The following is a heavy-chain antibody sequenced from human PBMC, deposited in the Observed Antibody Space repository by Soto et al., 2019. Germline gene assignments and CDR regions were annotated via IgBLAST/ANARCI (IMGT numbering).Heavy chain of an antibody. D-gene: IGHD3-3*01. CDR1: GGSVNGYY. CDR2: INHTGGT. CDR3: ATRITVFGLLIPPFDP. J-gene: IGHJ5*02. V-gene: IGHV4-34*01. Sequence: SATLSLTCAVYGGSVNGYYWNWIRQPPGKGLEWMGEINHTGGTHYNPSLKSRVTMSVDTSKNQFSLRLSSVTAADTAIYYCATRITVFGLLIPPFDPWGQGTQVTSPQ.